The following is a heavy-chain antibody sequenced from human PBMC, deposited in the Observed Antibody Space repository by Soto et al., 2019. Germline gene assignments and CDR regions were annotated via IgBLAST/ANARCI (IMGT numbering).Heavy chain of an antibody. V-gene: IGHV1-69*01. CDR2: GIPIFGIA. D-gene: IGHD5-12*01. CDR3: ARGRGYSGDDHYYYFDMDV. J-gene: IGHJ6*02. CDR1: GGTFNNYP. Sequence: QVQLVQSGAEVKKPASSVKVSCKASGGTFNNYPITWVRQAPGEGLEWMGGGIPIFGIANYAQNFQGRVMISVDESTSTAYMELSSLRSEDTAVYYCARGRGYSGDDHYYYFDMDVWGQGTTVTVSS.